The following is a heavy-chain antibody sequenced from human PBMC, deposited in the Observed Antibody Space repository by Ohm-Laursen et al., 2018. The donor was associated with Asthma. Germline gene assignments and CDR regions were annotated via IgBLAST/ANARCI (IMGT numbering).Heavy chain of an antibody. CDR1: GFTFSSYG. CDR3: ARAISDLLPTLDY. V-gene: IGHV3-30*03. Sequence: SLRLSCSAPGFTFSSYGMHWVRQAPGKGLEWVAVISYDGSNKYYADSVNGRFTISRDNSKNTLYLQMNGLRAEDTAVYYCARAISDLLPTLDYWGQGTLVTVSS. D-gene: IGHD3-22*01. J-gene: IGHJ4*02. CDR2: ISYDGSNK.